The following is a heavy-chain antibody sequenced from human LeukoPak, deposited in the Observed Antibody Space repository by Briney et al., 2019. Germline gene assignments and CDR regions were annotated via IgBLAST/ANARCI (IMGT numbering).Heavy chain of an antibody. D-gene: IGHD2-2*01. Sequence: ASVKVTCKASGYTFTSYGISWVRQAPGQGLEWMGWISAYNGNTNYAQKLQGRVTMTTDTSTSTAYMELRSLRSDDTAVYYCARAVSRGIPSPGGYWGQGTLVTVSS. V-gene: IGHV1-18*01. J-gene: IGHJ4*02. CDR2: ISAYNGNT. CDR1: GYTFTSYG. CDR3: ARAVSRGIPSPGGY.